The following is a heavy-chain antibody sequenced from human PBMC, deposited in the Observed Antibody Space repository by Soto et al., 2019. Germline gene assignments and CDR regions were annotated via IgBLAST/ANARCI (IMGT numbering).Heavy chain of an antibody. Sequence: PVGSLRLSCASSVFTFSSYWMSCVRHSPGKGLEWVANIKQDGSEKYYVDSVKGRFTISRDNAKNSLYLQMDSLDTEDTGVYYCARDDRITGLVADIDLLGRGTLVTVSS. J-gene: IGHJ5*02. CDR3: ARDDRITGLVADIDL. CDR1: VFTFSSYW. V-gene: IGHV3-7*01. CDR2: IKQDGSEK. D-gene: IGHD1-20*01.